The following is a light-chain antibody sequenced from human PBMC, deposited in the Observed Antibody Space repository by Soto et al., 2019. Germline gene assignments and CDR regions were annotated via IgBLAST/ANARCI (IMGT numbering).Light chain of an antibody. J-gene: IGKJ3*01. CDR1: QSISSY. CDR3: QQSYSTLPFT. V-gene: IGKV1-39*01. CDR2: AAS. Sequence: DIQMTQSPSSLSASVGDRVTITCRASQSISSYLNWYQQKPGKAPKLLIYAASSLQSEVPSRFSGSGSRTDFTLTISSLQPEDFATYYCQQSYSTLPFTFGPGTKVDIK.